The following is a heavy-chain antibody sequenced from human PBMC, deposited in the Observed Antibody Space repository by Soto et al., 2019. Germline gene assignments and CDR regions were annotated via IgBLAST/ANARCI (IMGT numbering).Heavy chain of an antibody. J-gene: IGHJ3*02. V-gene: IGHV4-59*01. CDR2: IYYSGST. CDR1: GGSISSYY. Sequence: SETLSLTCTVSGGSISSYYWSWIRQPPGKGLEWIGYIYYSGSTNYNPSLKSRVTISVDTSKNQFSLKLSSVTAADTAVYYCAREAHAFYGDYGVGAFDIWGQGTMVTVSS. CDR3: AREAHAFYGDYGVGAFDI. D-gene: IGHD4-17*01.